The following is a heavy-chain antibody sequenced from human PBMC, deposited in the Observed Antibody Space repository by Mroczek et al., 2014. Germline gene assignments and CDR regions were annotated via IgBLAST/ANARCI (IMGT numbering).Heavy chain of an antibody. J-gene: IGHJ3*02. Sequence: QVQLQQWGPGLVKPSQTLSLTCTVSGGSISSGSYYWSWIRQPAGKGLEWIGRIYTSGSTNYNPSLKSRVTISVDTSKNQFSLKLSSVTAADTAVYYCAREGNADAFDIWGQGTMVTVSS. V-gene: IGHV4-61*02. CDR1: GGSISSGSYY. CDR2: IYTSGST. CDR3: AREGNADAFDI.